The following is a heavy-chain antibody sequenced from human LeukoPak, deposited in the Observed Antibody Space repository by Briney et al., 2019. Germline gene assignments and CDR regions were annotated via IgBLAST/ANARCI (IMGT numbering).Heavy chain of an antibody. Sequence: PGGSLRLSCAASGFTFSSYEMNWVRQAPGKGREWVSYISSSGSTIYYADSVKGRFTISRDNAKNSLYLQMNSLKAEDTAVYYCAKDRRAYYYGSGSYPYNWFDPWGQGTLVTVSS. V-gene: IGHV3-48*03. D-gene: IGHD3-10*01. CDR3: AKDRRAYYYGSGSYPYNWFDP. CDR1: GFTFSSYE. J-gene: IGHJ5*02. CDR2: ISSSGSTI.